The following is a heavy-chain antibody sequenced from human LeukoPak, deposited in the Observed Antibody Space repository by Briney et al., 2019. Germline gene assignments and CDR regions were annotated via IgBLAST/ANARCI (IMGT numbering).Heavy chain of an antibody. CDR2: IYYTGTT. D-gene: IGHD3-10*01. CDR3: ARTMLRGLYYFDQ. CDR1: GGSISSTTNN. J-gene: IGHJ4*02. Sequence: SETLSLTCTVSGGSISSTTNNWGWTRQPPGKGLEWIGSIYYTGTTNYNPSLKSQVTMSVDTSKNQFSLILSSVTAADTAVYYCARTMLRGLYYFDQWGQGTLVTVSS. V-gene: IGHV4-39*07.